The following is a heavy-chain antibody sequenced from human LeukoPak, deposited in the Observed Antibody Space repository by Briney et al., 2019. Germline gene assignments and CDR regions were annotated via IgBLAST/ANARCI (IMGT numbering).Heavy chain of an antibody. D-gene: IGHD6-19*01. CDR2: ISWDSGSI. Sequence: GGSLRLSCAASGFTFDDYAMHWVRQAPGKGLEWVSGISWDSGSIGYADSVKGRFTISRDNAKNSLYLQMNSPRAEDMALYYCARQWLALDYWGQGTLVTVSS. CDR3: ARQWLALDY. J-gene: IGHJ4*02. CDR1: GFTFDDYA. V-gene: IGHV3-9*03.